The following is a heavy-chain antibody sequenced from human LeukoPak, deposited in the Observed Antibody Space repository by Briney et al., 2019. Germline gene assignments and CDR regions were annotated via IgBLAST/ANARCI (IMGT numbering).Heavy chain of an antibody. CDR3: ARVEGDARWNYFDY. V-gene: IGHV4-39*01. Sequence: TTSETLSLTCTVSGGSISSSSYYWGWIRQPPGKGLEWIGSIYYSGSTYYNPSLKSRVTISVDTSKNQFSLKLSSVTAADTAVYYCARVEGDARWNYFDYWGQGTLVTVSS. J-gene: IGHJ4*02. CDR2: IYYSGST. D-gene: IGHD2-21*02. CDR1: GGSISSSSYY.